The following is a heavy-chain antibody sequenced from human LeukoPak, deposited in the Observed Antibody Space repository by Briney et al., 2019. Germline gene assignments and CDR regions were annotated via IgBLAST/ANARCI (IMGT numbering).Heavy chain of an antibody. CDR2: IYKGRST. CDR1: GDTVSIITYY. J-gene: IGHJ4*02. V-gene: IGHV4-39*07. Sequence: AETLTLSCRVSGDTVSIITYYWVWMGHRPGRGPEWIGYIYKGRSTSYTPSLKSRVPISVDTSKNQFSLNLDSVTAADTAVYYCARVVVPAAIVYWGQGIPVIVSS. D-gene: IGHD2-15*01. CDR3: ARVVVPAAIVY.